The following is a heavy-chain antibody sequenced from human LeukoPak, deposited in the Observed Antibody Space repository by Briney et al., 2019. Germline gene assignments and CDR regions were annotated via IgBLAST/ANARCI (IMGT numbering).Heavy chain of an antibody. V-gene: IGHV1-8*01. CDR2: MDPNSGNT. D-gene: IGHD6-13*01. CDR3: ARYSSSWTYYYYYGTDV. CDR1: GYTFTSYD. J-gene: IGHJ6*02. Sequence: GASVKVSCKASGYTFTSYDINWVRQATGQGLEWMGWMDPNSGNTGYAQKFQGRVTMTRNTSISTAYMELSSLRSEDTAVYYCARYSSSWTYYYYYGTDVWGQGTTVTVSS.